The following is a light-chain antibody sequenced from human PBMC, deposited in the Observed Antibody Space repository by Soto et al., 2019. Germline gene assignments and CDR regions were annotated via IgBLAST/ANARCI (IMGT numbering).Light chain of an antibody. V-gene: IGKV4-1*01. CDR3: QQYYGTPPFT. Sequence: DIVMTQSPDSLAVSLGERATINCRSSQTVLFSSNNQNFLAWYQQKPGHPPKLLIYWASTRESGVPDRFSGSGSGTDFTLTISSLQAEDVAVYYCQQYYGTPPFTFGRGTKVEIK. CDR2: WAS. J-gene: IGKJ4*01. CDR1: QTVLFSSNNQNF.